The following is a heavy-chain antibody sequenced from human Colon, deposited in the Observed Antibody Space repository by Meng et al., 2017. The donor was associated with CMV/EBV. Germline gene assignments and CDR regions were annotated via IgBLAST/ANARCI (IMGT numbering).Heavy chain of an antibody. J-gene: IGHJ4*02. CDR2: LYYTGAT. CDR3: TRLSRGGDYTVDY. Sequence: GSLRLSCAVSGDSVNSQTNYWGGIRQSPGKGLEWIGSLYYTGATFYNPSLKNRVTLSGDMSKNQLSLKLNAVTAADTAVYYCTRLSRGGDYTVDYWCQGTLVTVSS. CDR1: GDSVNSQTNY. V-gene: IGHV4-39*07. D-gene: IGHD2-21*01.